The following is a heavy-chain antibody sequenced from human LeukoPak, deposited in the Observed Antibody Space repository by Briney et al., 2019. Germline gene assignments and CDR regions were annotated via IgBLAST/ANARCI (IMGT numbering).Heavy chain of an antibody. V-gene: IGHV4-59*08. CDR3: ARAVVVVAPTPYWFDP. Sequence: PSETLSLTCTVSGGSISSYYWSWIRQPPGKGLEWIGYIYYSGSTNYNPSLKSRVTISVDTSKNQFSLKLSSVTAADTAVYYCARAVVVVAPTPYWFDPWGQGTLVTVSS. CDR2: IYYSGST. D-gene: IGHD2-15*01. CDR1: GGSISSYY. J-gene: IGHJ5*02.